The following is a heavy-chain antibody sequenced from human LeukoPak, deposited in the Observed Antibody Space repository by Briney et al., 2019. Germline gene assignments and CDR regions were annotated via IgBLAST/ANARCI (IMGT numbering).Heavy chain of an antibody. CDR2: IHSSRST. J-gene: IGHJ4*02. V-gene: IGHV4-59*02. D-gene: IGHD3-10*01. CDR1: GGSVNGYY. Sequence: SETLSLTCTVFGGSVNGYYWSWIRQPPGKGLEWMAYIHSSRSTNYNPSLKSRLTASVDTSKNQFSLNVRSVTAADTAVYYCAKVASGGAKFDYWGQGTLVTVSS. CDR3: AKVASGGAKFDY.